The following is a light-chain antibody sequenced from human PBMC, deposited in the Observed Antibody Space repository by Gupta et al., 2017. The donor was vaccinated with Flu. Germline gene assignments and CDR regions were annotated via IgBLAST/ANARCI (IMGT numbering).Light chain of an antibody. CDR1: NNGRKS. V-gene: IGLV3-21*02. CDR3: QVSHATNNNKGV. J-gene: IGLJ3*02. CDR2: NDR. Sequence: SYVLTQPPSVSVAPGQTASITCGGPNNGRKSVHWYQQQPGQAHVLVVYNDRERPSGLHARFSCSHSGNTATLTITTADVGEEADYYYQVSHATNNNKGVFGGGTKLSVL.